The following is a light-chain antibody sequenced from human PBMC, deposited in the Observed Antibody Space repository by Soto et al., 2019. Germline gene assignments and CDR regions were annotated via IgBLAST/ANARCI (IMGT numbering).Light chain of an antibody. Sequence: QSALTQPASVSGSPGQSITISCTGTCSDVGTYNLVSWYQQHPGKAPKLMVYEGTKRPSGVSNRFSGSKSGNTASLTISGLQAEDEADYYCCSYVGSSTYVFGTGTKVTVL. CDR1: CSDVGTYNL. J-gene: IGLJ1*01. CDR3: CSYVGSSTYV. CDR2: EGT. V-gene: IGLV2-23*01.